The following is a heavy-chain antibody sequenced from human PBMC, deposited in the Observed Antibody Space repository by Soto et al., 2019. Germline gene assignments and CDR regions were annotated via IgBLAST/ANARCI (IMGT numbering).Heavy chain of an antibody. D-gene: IGHD2-2*01. CDR1: GYTFTSYG. Sequence: ASLKVSCKASGYTFTSYGISWVRQAPGQGLEWMGWISAYNGNTSYAQKLQGRVTMTTDTSTSTAYMELRSLRSDDTAVYYCATYPLYCSSTSCYAYYWGQGTLVTVSS. J-gene: IGHJ4*02. CDR3: ATYPLYCSSTSCYAYY. CDR2: ISAYNGNT. V-gene: IGHV1-18*01.